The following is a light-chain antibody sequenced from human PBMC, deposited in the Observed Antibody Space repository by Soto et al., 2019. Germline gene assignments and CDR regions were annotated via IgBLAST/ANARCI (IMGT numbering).Light chain of an antibody. J-gene: IGKJ1*01. Sequence: DIHMTQSPSTLSASVGDRVTITCRASLKIGIWLAWYQQKPGKAPNLLIYKTSSLETGVPSRFSGSGSRTELADIFCRLQLDVFVIYYRQQWSDYSWTVGRGTKVVVK. CDR1: LKIGIW. CDR3: QQWSDYSWT. V-gene: IGKV1-5*03. CDR2: KTS.